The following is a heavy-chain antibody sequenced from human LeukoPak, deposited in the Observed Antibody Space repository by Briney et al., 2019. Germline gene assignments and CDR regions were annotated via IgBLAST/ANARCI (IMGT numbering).Heavy chain of an antibody. V-gene: IGHV1-69*05. D-gene: IGHD2-2*01. CDR2: IIPIFGTA. CDR3: ASALKRGYCSSTSCYYYYYYMDV. J-gene: IGHJ6*03. Sequence: SVKVSCKASGGTFSSYAISWVRQAPGQGLEWMGRIIPIFGTANYAQKFQGRVTITTDESTSTAYMELSSLRSEDTAVYYCASALKRGYCSSTSCYYYYYYMDVWGKGTTVTVSS. CDR1: GGTFSSYA.